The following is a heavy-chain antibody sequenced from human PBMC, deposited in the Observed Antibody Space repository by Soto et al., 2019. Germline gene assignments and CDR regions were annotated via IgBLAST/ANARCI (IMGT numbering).Heavy chain of an antibody. V-gene: IGHV4-31*03. D-gene: IGHD5-18*01. Sequence: PSETLSLTCTVSGGYISNGGYYWNWLRQHPGKGLEWIGYIYYSGSTSYNPSLKSRVTMSVDTYKNQFSLKLSSLTAADTAVYYFAEGKKWGYRHCPFEIWGQGTMVTVSS. CDR1: GGYISNGGYY. J-gene: IGHJ3*02. CDR2: IYYSGST. CDR3: AEGKKWGYRHCPFEI.